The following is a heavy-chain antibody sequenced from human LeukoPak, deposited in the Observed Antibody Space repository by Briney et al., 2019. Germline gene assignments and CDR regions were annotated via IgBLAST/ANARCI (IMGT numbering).Heavy chain of an antibody. CDR3: AETGEISSI. Sequence: SETLSLTCTVSGGSISRYYWSWIRQPPGKGLEWIGEINHSGSTNYNPSLKSRVTLSLDTSKNQFSLNLTSVTAADTAVYYCAETGEISSICGRGTMVTVSS. CDR2: INHSGST. J-gene: IGHJ3*02. D-gene: IGHD1-14*01. CDR1: GGSISRYY. V-gene: IGHV4-34*01.